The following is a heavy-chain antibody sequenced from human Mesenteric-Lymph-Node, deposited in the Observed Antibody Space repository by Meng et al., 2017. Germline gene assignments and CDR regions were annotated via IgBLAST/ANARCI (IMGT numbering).Heavy chain of an antibody. V-gene: IGHV4-4*02. CDR1: GGSISSINW. CDR3: ARVAAAGNEWFDP. J-gene: IGHJ5*02. CDR2: IYHSGST. D-gene: IGHD6-13*01. Sequence: QVQLPGSGPGRVKPSETLSSTCAVSGGSISSINWWTWVRHPPGKGLEWIGEIYHSGSTNYNPSLKSRVTISVDKSKNQFSLKLSSVTAADTAVYYCARVAAAGNEWFDPWGQGTLVTVSS.